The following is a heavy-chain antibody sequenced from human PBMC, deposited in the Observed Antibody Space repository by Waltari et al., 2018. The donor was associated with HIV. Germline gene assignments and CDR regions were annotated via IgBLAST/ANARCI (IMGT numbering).Heavy chain of an antibody. D-gene: IGHD3-10*01. V-gene: IGHV1-24*01. Sequence: QVQVVQSGAEVKKPGASVKVSCKVSGYTLSELSMHWVRQAPGKGLEWMGGYDPEDGETIYAQNFQGRVTVTEDTSTDTAYMELRSLRSGDTAVYYCVTLISLLRGVITDYWGQGTLVTVSS. CDR1: GYTLSELS. J-gene: IGHJ4*02. CDR2: YDPEDGET. CDR3: VTLISLLRGVITDY.